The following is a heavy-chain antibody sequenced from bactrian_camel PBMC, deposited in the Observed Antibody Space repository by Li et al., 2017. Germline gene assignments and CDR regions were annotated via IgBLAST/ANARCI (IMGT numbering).Heavy chain of an antibody. J-gene: IGHJ4*01. CDR1: IDIINFC. CDR3: AEGRGSRGEHCYSLNY. CDR2: VDRAGSS. Sequence: HVQLVESGGGSVQAGGSLRLECAPKIDIINFCVGWFRQAPGKEREGVASVDRAGSSSYADFVKGRFTISQDSARNTVYLQMNNLQPEDTATYYCAEGRGSRGEHCYSLNYWGQGTQVTV. D-gene: IGHD6*01. V-gene: IGHV3S53*01.